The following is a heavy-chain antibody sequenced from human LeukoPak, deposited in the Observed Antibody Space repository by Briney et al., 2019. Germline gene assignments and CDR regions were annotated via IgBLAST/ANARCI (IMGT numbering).Heavy chain of an antibody. CDR3: AKSYGLPYYFDY. Sequence: PSETLSLTCTVSGGSISSGGYYWSWIRQPPGKGLEWIGYIYYSGSTYYNPSLKSRVTISVDTSKNQFSLKLSSVTAADTAVYYCAKSYGLPYYFDYWGQGTLVTVSS. V-gene: IGHV4-31*03. J-gene: IGHJ4*02. CDR2: IYYSGST. D-gene: IGHD3-10*01. CDR1: GGSISSGGYY.